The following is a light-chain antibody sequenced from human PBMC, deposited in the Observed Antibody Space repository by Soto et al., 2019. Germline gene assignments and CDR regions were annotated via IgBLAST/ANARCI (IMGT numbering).Light chain of an antibody. CDR1: QSITSW. V-gene: IGKV1-5*03. J-gene: IGKJ4*01. CDR2: KAS. CDR3: QQYNTNPLLT. Sequence: IQITHSHSTLSVSLGYRVTITGXASQSITSWLAWYQQKPGKAPKLLIYKASSLEKGVPSRFSGGGSGTEFTLTISSLQPDDFATYYCQQYNTNPLLTFGGGPKVDIK.